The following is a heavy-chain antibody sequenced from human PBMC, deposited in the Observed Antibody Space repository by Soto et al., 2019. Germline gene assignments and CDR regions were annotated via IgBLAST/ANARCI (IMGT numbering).Heavy chain of an antibody. CDR3: ERHTGSYGTDR. CDR2: IYYSGGT. CDR1: GTSISSSGAFY. V-gene: IGHV4-31*03. Sequence: SETLSLTCTVSGTSISSSGAFYWGWIRQRPGKGLEWIGYIYYSGGTYYNPSLKSRVSISLDTSKNQFSLNLSSVTPADTAVYYCERHTGSYGTDRWGQGTGVTLSS. D-gene: IGHD1-26*01. J-gene: IGHJ4*02.